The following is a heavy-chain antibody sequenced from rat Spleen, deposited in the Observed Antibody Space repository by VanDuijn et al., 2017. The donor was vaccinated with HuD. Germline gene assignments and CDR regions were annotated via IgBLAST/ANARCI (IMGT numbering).Heavy chain of an antibody. V-gene: IGHV5-25*01. D-gene: IGHD4-3*01. CDR2: ISYDGGST. CDR3: AREFGALDY. Sequence: EVQLVESGGGLVQPGRSMKLSCAASGFTFSNYGMAWVRQAPKKGLEWVAYISYDGGSTYYRDSVKGRFTISRDNAKSTLYLQMDSLRSEDTATYYCAREFGALDYWGQGVMVTVSS. CDR1: GFTFSNYG. J-gene: IGHJ2*01.